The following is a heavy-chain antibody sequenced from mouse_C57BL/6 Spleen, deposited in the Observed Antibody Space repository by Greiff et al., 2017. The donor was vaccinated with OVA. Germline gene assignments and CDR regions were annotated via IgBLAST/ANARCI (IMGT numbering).Heavy chain of an antibody. CDR2: IRNKANGYST. V-gene: IGHV7-3*01. CDR1: GFTFTDYY. Sequence: DVQLQESGGGLVQPGGSLSLSCAASGFTFTDYYMSWVRQPPGKALEWLGFIRNKANGYSTEYSASVKGRFTISRDNSKSILYLQMNALRAEDSATYYCARPIYDGYYGFAYWGQGTLVTVSA. CDR3: ARPIYDGYYGFAY. J-gene: IGHJ3*01. D-gene: IGHD2-3*01.